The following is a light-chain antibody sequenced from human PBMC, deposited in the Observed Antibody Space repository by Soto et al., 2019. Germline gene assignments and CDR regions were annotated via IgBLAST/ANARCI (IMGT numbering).Light chain of an antibody. CDR2: WAS. Sequence: DIVMTQSPDSLAVSLGERVTINCNSIQSVLYISNNRNYLAWYQQKPGQPPKLLIYWASTRESGVPDRFSGSGSGTDFTLTISSLQAEDVAVYYCQQYYNTPLTFGGGTKVDIK. CDR3: QQYYNTPLT. J-gene: IGKJ4*01. V-gene: IGKV4-1*01. CDR1: QSVLYISNNRNY.